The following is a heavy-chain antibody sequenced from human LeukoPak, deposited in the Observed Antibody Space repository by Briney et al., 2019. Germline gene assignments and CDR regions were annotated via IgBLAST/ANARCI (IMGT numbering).Heavy chain of an antibody. CDR3: ARGGDWRFDS. CDR1: GGSFSGYY. Sequence: SETLSLTCAVYGGSFSGYYWSWIRQPPGKGLEWIGYIYYSGSTNYNPSLKSRVTISVDTSKNQFSLKLSSVTAADTAVYYCARGGDWRFDSWGQGSLVTVSS. V-gene: IGHV4-59*12. CDR2: IYYSGST. D-gene: IGHD2-21*02. J-gene: IGHJ4*02.